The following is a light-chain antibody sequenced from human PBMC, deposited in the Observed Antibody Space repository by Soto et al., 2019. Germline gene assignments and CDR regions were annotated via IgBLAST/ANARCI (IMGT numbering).Light chain of an antibody. CDR3: QQYSSFPLI. Sequence: DIQMTQSPSTLSASVGDRVTITCRASQSISSWLAWYQQKPGKAPNLLIYDASNLQSGVPSRFSGSGSGTEFTLAISSLQPDDFATYYCQQYSSFPLIFGGGNKVESK. J-gene: IGKJ4*01. CDR2: DAS. V-gene: IGKV1-5*01. CDR1: QSISSW.